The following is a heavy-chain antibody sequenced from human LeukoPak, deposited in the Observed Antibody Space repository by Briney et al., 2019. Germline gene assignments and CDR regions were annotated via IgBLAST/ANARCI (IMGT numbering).Heavy chain of an antibody. V-gene: IGHV3-48*01. CDR2: ISSSSSTI. CDR3: ARDYYDSSGYYDDAFDI. D-gene: IGHD3-22*01. J-gene: IGHJ3*02. Sequence: GGSLRLSCAASGFTFSSYSMNWVRQAPGKGLEWVSYISSSSSTIYYADSVKGRFTISRDNAKNSLYLQMNSLRAEDTAVYYCARDYYDSSGYYDDAFDIWGQGTMVTVSS. CDR1: GFTFSSYS.